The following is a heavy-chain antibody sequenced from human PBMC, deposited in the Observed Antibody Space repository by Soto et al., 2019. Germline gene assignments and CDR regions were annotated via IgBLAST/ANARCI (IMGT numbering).Heavy chain of an antibody. V-gene: IGHV3-53*04. CDR3: ARAIRGAASYDAFDI. J-gene: IGHJ3*02. D-gene: IGHD1-26*01. Sequence: GGSLRLSCAASGFTVSSNYMSWVRQAPGKGLEWVSVIYSGGSTYYADSVTGRFTISRHNSKNTMYLQMNSLRAEDTAVYYCARAIRGAASYDAFDIWGQGTMVTVSS. CDR2: IYSGGST. CDR1: GFTVSSNY.